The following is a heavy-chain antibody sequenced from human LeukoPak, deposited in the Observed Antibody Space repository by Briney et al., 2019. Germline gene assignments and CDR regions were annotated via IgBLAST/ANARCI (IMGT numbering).Heavy chain of an antibody. Sequence: SETLSVTCSVSGGSISSGSYYWSWIRQPAGKGLEWIGRIYTSGSTNYNPSLKSRVTISVDTSKHQFSLKLSSVTAADTAVYYCARDEPDYYDSSGYEPNDAFDIWGQGTMVTVSS. CDR1: GGSISSGSYY. V-gene: IGHV4-61*02. J-gene: IGHJ3*02. D-gene: IGHD3-22*01. CDR2: IYTSGST. CDR3: ARDEPDYYDSSGYEPNDAFDI.